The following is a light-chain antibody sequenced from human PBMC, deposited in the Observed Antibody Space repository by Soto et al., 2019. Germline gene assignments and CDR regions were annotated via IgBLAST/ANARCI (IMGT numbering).Light chain of an antibody. Sequence: DIVLTQSPATLSLSPLNRATLSCSASQRVGTSLAWYKQQPGQAPRLLIHDAAYRASGIPERFSGSGSGTGFSLSISSLEPDDFAVYYCQNRSSWPRSFGRGTKVDIK. J-gene: IGKJ1*01. CDR1: QRVGTS. V-gene: IGKV3-11*01. CDR2: DAA. CDR3: QNRSSWPRS.